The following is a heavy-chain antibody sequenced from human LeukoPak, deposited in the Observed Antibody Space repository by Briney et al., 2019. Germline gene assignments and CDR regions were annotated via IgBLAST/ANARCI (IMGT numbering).Heavy chain of an antibody. CDR1: GDSISTTSYF. J-gene: IGHJ5*02. CDR2: IYYSGTT. V-gene: IGHV4-39*07. CDR3: ARVYSSTHNWFDT. D-gene: IGHD2-2*01. Sequence: SETLSLTCTVSGDSISTTSYFWAWIRQPPGGGLEWIASIYYSGTTYYKSSLKSRVTISIERTKNQFYLNLRSLTAADTALYFCARVYSSTHNWFDTWGQGTQVTVSS.